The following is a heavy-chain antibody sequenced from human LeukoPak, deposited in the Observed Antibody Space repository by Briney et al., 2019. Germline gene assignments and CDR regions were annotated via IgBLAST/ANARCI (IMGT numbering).Heavy chain of an antibody. CDR3: ARDAAYNWNRGYGMDV. V-gene: IGHV4-59*01. CDR2: IYYSGST. CDR1: GGSISSYY. D-gene: IGHD1-20*01. J-gene: IGHJ6*02. Sequence: PSETLSLTCTVSGGSISSYYWSWIRQPPGKGLEWIGYIYYSGSTNYNPSLKSRVTTSVDTSKNQFSLKLSSVTAADTAVYYCARDAAYNWNRGYGMDVWGQGTTVTVSS.